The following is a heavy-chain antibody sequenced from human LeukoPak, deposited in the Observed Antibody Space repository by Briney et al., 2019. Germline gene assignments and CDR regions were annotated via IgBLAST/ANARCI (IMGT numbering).Heavy chain of an antibody. CDR1: GFTFSSYV. J-gene: IGHJ4*02. Sequence: PGRSLRLSRAASGFTFSSYVMHWVRQAPGKGLECVAVISNDGSDKYYADSVKGRYTISRDNSKNTLYLQMNSLRAEDTALYYCARDGGYSRGWTYGAGDHWGQGTLVTVSS. CDR2: ISNDGSDK. D-gene: IGHD6-19*01. CDR3: ARDGGYSRGWTYGAGDH. V-gene: IGHV3-30*04.